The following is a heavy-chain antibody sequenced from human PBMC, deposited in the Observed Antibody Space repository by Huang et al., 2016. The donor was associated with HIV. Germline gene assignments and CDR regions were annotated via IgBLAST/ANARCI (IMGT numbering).Heavy chain of an antibody. CDR3: AKEIAVPGSRWFDP. CDR2: ISYDGNYK. J-gene: IGHJ5*02. CDR1: EFTFSDYA. V-gene: IGHV3-30*18. D-gene: IGHD6-13*01. Sequence: QVQLVESGGGVVQPGRSLRLSCAASEFTFSDYARHWVRQALVEGVEWLAVISYDGNYKNHADSGKGRFTISRDNSKNTRYLEMNSLRAEDTAVYFCAKEIAVPGSRWFDPWGQGTLVTVSS.